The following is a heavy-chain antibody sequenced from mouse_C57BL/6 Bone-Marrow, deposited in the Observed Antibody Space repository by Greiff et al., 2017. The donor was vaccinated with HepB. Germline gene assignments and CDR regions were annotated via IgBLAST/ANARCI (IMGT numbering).Heavy chain of an antibody. V-gene: IGHV1-5*01. D-gene: IGHD1-1*01. CDR3: TGYYYGSGRFAY. CDR1: GYTFTSYW. Sequence: VQLQQSGTVLARPGASVKMSCKTSGYTFTSYWMHWVKQRPGQGLEWIGAIYTGNSDTSYNQKFKGKAKLTAVTSASTAYMELSSLTNEDSAVYYCTGYYYGSGRFAYWGQGTLVTVSA. CDR2: IYTGNSDT. J-gene: IGHJ3*01.